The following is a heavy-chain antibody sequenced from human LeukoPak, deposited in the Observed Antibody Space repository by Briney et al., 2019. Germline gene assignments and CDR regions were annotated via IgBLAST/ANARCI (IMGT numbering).Heavy chain of an antibody. CDR3: AKEAVAGTYYYYGMDV. Sequence: GGSLRLSCAASGFTFSSYWMSWIRQAPGKGLEWVSYISSSGSTIYYADSVKGRFTISRDNAKNSLYLQMNSLRAEDTAVYYCAKEAVAGTYYYYGMDVWGQGTTVTVSS. CDR1: GFTFSSYW. CDR2: ISSSGSTI. V-gene: IGHV3-11*04. D-gene: IGHD6-19*01. J-gene: IGHJ6*02.